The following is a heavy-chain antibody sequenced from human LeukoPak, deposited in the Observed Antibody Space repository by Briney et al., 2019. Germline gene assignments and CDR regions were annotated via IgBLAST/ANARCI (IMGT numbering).Heavy chain of an antibody. J-gene: IGHJ4*01. CDR2: ISSSGDAT. V-gene: IGHV3-23*01. CDR3: AKDPRAMGRYFFDD. CDR1: GFTFNAYA. Sequence: PGGSLRPSCVGSGFTFNAYAMGWVRQRPGKGPEWVSMISSSGDATDYAESVKDRLSISRDNAKKTLYLQINDPRGDDTAIYYCAKDPRAMGRYFFDDWGQGSLDIVSS. D-gene: IGHD3-16*01.